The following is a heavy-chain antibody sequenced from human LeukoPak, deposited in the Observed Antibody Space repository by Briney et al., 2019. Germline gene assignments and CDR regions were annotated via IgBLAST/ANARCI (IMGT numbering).Heavy chain of an antibody. Sequence: SETLSLTCAVYGGSFSGYYWSWIRQPPGKGLEWIWEINHSGSTNYNPSLKSRVTISVDTSKNQFSLKLSSVTAADTAVYYCARGSSLERLYYYYYYYMDVWGKGTTVTVSS. CDR2: INHSGST. CDR3: ARGSSLERLYYYYYYYMDV. J-gene: IGHJ6*03. D-gene: IGHD3-3*01. V-gene: IGHV4-34*01. CDR1: GGSFSGYY.